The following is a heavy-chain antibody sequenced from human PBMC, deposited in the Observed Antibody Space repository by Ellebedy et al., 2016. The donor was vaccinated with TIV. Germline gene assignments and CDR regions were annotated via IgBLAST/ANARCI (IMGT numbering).Heavy chain of an antibody. J-gene: IGHJ4*02. Sequence: GESLKISCAGSGFVFSDSAMQWVRQASGKGLEWVGRIRRKVHNYATQYGASVKGRFTIYRDDSENTAYLQMNSLTIEDTAVYYCIRHVEYDRSYWGQGVLVTVSS. D-gene: IGHD3-22*01. CDR3: IRHVEYDRSY. V-gene: IGHV3-73*01. CDR1: GFVFSDSA. CDR2: IRRKVHNYAT.